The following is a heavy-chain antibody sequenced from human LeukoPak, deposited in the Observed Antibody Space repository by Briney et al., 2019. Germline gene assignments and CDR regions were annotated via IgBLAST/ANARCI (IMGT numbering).Heavy chain of an antibody. CDR2: INRDGGGT. V-gene: IGHV3-74*01. J-gene: IGHJ4*02. CDR1: RFTFSDYW. CDR3: ARVAYGDYGVFDY. D-gene: IGHD4-17*01. Sequence: PGGSLRLSCAASRFTFSDYWMHWVRQAPGKGLVWVSRINRDGGGTTYADSVKGRFTISKDNAKNTVYLQMNSLRAEDTAVYFCARVAYGDYGVFDYWGQGTLVTVSS.